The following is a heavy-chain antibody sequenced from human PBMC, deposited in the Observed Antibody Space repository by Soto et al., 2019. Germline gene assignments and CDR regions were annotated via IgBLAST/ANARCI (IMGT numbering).Heavy chain of an antibody. CDR1: GFRFRTRA. CDR2: IRPGGDSP. Sequence: GGSLRLSCAASGFRFRTRAMSWVRQAPGKGLEWVASIRPGGDSPYYADSVKGRFAVSRDNSNVTLYLQMDSLRVEDTAIYYCTTHEEGAPWAGGFDSWGQGTLVTVSS. CDR3: TTHEEGAPWAGGFDS. J-gene: IGHJ5*01. V-gene: IGHV3-23*01. D-gene: IGHD1-26*01.